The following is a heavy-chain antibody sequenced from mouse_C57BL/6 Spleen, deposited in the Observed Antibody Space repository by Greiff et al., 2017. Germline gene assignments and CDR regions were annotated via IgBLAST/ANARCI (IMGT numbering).Heavy chain of an antibody. Sequence: VQLQQSGAELVRPGASVKLSCTASGFNIKDDYMHWVKQRPEQGLEWIGWIDPENGDTEYASKFQGKATITADTSSNTAYLQLSSLTSEDTAVYYCTTHPTTVVASGYFDVWGTGTTVTVSS. V-gene: IGHV14-4*01. CDR1: GFNIKDDY. J-gene: IGHJ1*03. D-gene: IGHD1-1*01. CDR2: IDPENGDT. CDR3: TTHPTTVVASGYFDV.